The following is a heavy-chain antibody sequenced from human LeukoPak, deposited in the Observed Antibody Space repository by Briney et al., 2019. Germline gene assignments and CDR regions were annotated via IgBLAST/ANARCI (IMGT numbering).Heavy chain of an antibody. CDR2: INPSGGST. V-gene: IGHV1-46*01. Sequence: ASVKVSCKASGYTFTSYYMHWVRQAPGQGLEWMGIINPSGGSTSYAQKFQGRVTMTRDMSTSTDYMELSSLRSEDTAVYYCAKASGSYYTDSFDYWGQGTLVTVSS. CDR3: AKASGSYYTDSFDY. D-gene: IGHD1-26*01. CDR1: GYTFTSYY. J-gene: IGHJ4*02.